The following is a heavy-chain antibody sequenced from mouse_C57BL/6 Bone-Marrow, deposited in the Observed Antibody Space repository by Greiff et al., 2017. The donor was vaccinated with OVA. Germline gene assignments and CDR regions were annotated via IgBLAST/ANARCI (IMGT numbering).Heavy chain of an antibody. CDR3: ARGNYYGSSYDY. Sequence: EVKLVESGPGLVKPSQSLSLTCSVTGYSITSGYYWNWIRQFPGNKLEWMGYISYDGSNNYNPSLKNRISITRDTSKNQFFLKLNSVTTEDTATYYCARGNYYGSSYDYWGQGTLVTVSA. V-gene: IGHV3-6*01. CDR1: GYSITSGYY. J-gene: IGHJ3*01. CDR2: ISYDGSN. D-gene: IGHD1-1*01.